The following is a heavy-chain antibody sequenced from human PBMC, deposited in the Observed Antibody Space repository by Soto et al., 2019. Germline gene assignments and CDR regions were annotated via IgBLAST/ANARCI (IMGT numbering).Heavy chain of an antibody. J-gene: IGHJ6*01. CDR2: ISQSGST. CDR1: GGSFGDYY. CDR3: ARGLRASFGVRLSYYYYGMDV. Sequence: SETLSLTRAVSGGSFGDYYWSWIRQLPGKGLECIGEISQSGSTNYNPTLKSRVTISMDTSNNQFSLNLNSVTAADTAVYYCARGLRASFGVRLSYYYYGMDVWGQGTTVTVSS. D-gene: IGHD3-10*01. V-gene: IGHV4-34*01.